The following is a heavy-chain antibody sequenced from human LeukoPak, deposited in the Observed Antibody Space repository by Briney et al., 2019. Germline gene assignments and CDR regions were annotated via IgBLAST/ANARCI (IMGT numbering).Heavy chain of an antibody. CDR1: GFTFSSYW. CDR2: INSDGSST. Sequence: GGSLRLSCAASGFTFSSYWMHWVRQAPGKGLVWVSRINSDGSSTTYADSVKGRFTISRDNGKNTLYLQMNSLRAEDTAVYYCAKDSRIAAAGTFDYWGQGTLVTVSS. CDR3: AKDSRIAAAGTFDY. D-gene: IGHD6-13*01. V-gene: IGHV3-74*01. J-gene: IGHJ4*02.